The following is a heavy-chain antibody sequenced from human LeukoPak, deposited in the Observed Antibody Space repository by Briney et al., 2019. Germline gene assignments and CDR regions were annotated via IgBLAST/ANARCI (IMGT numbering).Heavy chain of an antibody. D-gene: IGHD5-24*01. CDR3: ARDHYGYNSLDH. CDR2: VKSDGTYT. V-gene: IGHV3-74*01. CDR1: GFTFSSYW. Sequence: PGGSLRLSCAASGFTFSSYWMHWVRQPPGEGLMYVSRVKSDGTYTSYADSVKGRFTISRDNARNTLYLQMSSLRDEDTAVYYCARDHYGYNSLDHWGQGTLVTVSS. J-gene: IGHJ4*02.